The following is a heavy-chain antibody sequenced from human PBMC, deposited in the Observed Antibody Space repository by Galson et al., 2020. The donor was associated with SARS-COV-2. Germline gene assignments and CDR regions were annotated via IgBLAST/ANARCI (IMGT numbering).Heavy chain of an antibody. D-gene: IGHD1-1*01. CDR3: ARVRLEY. CDR1: GFTFSSYT. V-gene: IGHV3-48*04. Sequence: GESLKISCAASGFTFSSYTMNWVRQAPVKGLELVAYIRSSSGTIYYADSVKGRFTIARDNAKNSLYLQLNSLRVEDTAVYYCARVRLEYWGQGTLVTVSS. J-gene: IGHJ4*02. CDR2: IRSSSGTI.